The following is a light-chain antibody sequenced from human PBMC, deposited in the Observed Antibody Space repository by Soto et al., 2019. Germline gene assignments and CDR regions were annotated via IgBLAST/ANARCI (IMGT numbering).Light chain of an antibody. CDR3: AAWDDSLSVL. Sequence: QSVLTQPPSASGTPGQRVTISCSGSSSNIGSNYVYWYQQLPGTAPKLLIYRNNQRPSGVHDRFSGSKSGTSASLAISGLRSEDEADYYCAAWDDSLSVLFGGGTKLTVL. J-gene: IGLJ2*01. V-gene: IGLV1-47*01. CDR1: SSNIGSNY. CDR2: RNN.